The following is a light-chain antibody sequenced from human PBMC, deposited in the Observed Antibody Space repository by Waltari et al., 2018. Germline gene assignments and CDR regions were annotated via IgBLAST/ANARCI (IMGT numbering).Light chain of an antibody. CDR3: QQYYTNPT. CDR2: WAS. CDR1: QMVLYDSNNRNY. J-gene: IGKJ2*01. Sequence: DIVMTQSPASQAVSVGGMATLTYQSSQMVLYDSNNRNYLAWYQQKPGQPPKLLISWASTRESGVPERFSGSGSGTDFTLTISSLQAEDVAVFYCQQYYTNPTFGQGTKLEIK. V-gene: IGKV4-1*01.